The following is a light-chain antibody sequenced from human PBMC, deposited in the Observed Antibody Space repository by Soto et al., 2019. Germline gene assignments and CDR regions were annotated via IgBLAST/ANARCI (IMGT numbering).Light chain of an antibody. V-gene: IGKV3-20*01. CDR3: HHYGSSSRT. Sequence: EIVLTQSPGTLSLSPGEIATLSCRASQNFRSNYLAWYQQKPGQAPRLLIYSASSRATGIPDRFSGSGSGTNFTLTISRLEPEDFAVYYCHHYGSSSRTFGQGTK. CDR2: SAS. J-gene: IGKJ1*01. CDR1: QNFRSNY.